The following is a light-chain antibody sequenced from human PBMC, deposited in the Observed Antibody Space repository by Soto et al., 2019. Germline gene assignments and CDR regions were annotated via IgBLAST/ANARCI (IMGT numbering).Light chain of an antibody. V-gene: IGKV3-20*01. CDR3: QQYGTSPIT. CDR1: QSFSNNY. Sequence: MVWTESGGSVALARGGRATLSCRASQSFSNNYLAWYQQKPGQAPRLLIYGASSRATGIPDRFSGSGSGTDFTLTISRLEPEDFAVYYCQQYGTSPITFGQGTRPEI. J-gene: IGKJ5*01. CDR2: GAS.